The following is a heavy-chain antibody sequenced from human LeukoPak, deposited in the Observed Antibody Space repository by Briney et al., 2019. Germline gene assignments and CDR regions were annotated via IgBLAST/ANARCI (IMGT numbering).Heavy chain of an antibody. V-gene: IGHV4-59*08. CDR2: ISDIGSI. CDR1: GGSISAYS. Sequence: SETLSLTCTVSGGSISAYSWGWIQQPPGKGLEWIAYISDIGSINYNPSLKSRVTISLDTSKNQLSLKLSSVTAADTAVYYCAGHHPRNTVDFWGQGTLVTVSS. CDR3: AGHHPRNTVDF. J-gene: IGHJ4*02. D-gene: IGHD2/OR15-2a*01.